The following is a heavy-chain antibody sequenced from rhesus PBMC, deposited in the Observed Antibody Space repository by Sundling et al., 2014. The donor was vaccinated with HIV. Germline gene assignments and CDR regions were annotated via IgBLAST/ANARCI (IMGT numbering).Heavy chain of an antibody. Sequence: QLQLQESGPGLVKPSETLSLTCAVSGDSIRSTFWNWIRQAPGKGLEWIGRISGTVANTDYNPSLKRRVTISRDTSNNQFSLHLISVTAADTAVYYCARERGSRIDYWGPGVLVTVSS. CDR3: ARERGSRIDY. J-gene: IGHJ4*01. V-gene: IGHV4-173*01. CDR1: GDSIRSTF. CDR2: ISGTVANT. D-gene: IGHD5-42*01.